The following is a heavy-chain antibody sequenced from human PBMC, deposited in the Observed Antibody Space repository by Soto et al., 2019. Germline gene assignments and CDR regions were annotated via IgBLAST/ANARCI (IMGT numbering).Heavy chain of an antibody. D-gene: IGHD5-12*01. CDR2: IIPIFGTV. CDR1: XGXFSXYX. V-gene: IGHV1-69*01. Sequence: QVQLVQSGAEVKKXXSSVTXXXXXXXGXFSXYXISWVRQAPGQGLEWMGGIIPIFGTVNYAQKFQGRVTITADESTSTAYMELSSLRSEDTAVYYCARGNHRWLQLWYFDLWXXGTLVTVSS. CDR3: ARGNHRWLQLWYFDL. J-gene: IGHJ2*01.